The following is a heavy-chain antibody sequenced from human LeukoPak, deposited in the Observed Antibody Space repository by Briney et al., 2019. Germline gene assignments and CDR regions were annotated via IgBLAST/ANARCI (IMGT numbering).Heavy chain of an antibody. J-gene: IGHJ4*02. CDR1: GFTFSSYW. CDR3: ARVGYSYGYAGTFDY. D-gene: IGHD5-18*01. CDR2: IKQDGSEK. Sequence: GGSLRLSCAASGFTFSSYWMSWVRQAPGKGLEWVANIKQDGSEKYYVDSVKGRFTISRDNAKNSLYLQMNSLRAEDTAVYYCARVGYSYGYAGTFDYWGQGILVTVSS. V-gene: IGHV3-7*01.